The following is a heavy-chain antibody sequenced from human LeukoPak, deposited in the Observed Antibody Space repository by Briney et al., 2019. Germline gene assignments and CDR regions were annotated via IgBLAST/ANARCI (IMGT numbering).Heavy chain of an antibody. V-gene: IGHV3-21*01. Sequence: SSISSSSIYISYADSVKARLTIYREKGKKSLYMQMNSLRAEDTAVYYCARANLVATKHFDYWGQGTLVTVSS. CDR3: ARANLVATKHFDY. D-gene: IGHD5-12*01. J-gene: IGHJ4*02. CDR2: ISSSSIYI.